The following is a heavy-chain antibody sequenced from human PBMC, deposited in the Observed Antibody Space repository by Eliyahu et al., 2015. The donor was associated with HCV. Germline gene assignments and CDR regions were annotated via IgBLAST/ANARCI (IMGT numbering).Heavy chain of an antibody. V-gene: IGHV4-59*01. CDR2: IHYSGST. D-gene: IGHD6-19*01. J-gene: IGHJ5*02. Sequence: QVQLQESGPGLVKPSETLSLTWIRQPPGKGLEWIGYIHYSGSTNYNPSLKSRVTISVDTSKNQFSLNLTSVTAADTAVYYCASGGGGIAVAGTGGWFDPWGQGTLVAVSS. CDR3: ASGGGGIAVAGTGGWFDP.